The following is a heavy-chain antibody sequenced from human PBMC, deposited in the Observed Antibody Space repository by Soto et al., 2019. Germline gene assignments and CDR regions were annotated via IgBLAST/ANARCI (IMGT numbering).Heavy chain of an antibody. CDR3: ARHYGDSPHRSLDY. V-gene: IGHV4-59*08. J-gene: IGHJ4*02. CDR1: GGSISSYY. Sequence: QVQLQESGPGLVKPSETLSLTCTVSGGSISSYYWSWIRQPPGKGLEWIGYIYYSGSTNYNPSLKSRVTISVDTSKNQFSLKLSSVTAADTAVHYCARHYGDSPHRSLDYWGQGTLVTVSS. CDR2: IYYSGST. D-gene: IGHD4-17*01.